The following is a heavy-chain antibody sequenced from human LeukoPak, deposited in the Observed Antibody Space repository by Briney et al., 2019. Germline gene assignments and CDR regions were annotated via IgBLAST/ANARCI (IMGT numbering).Heavy chain of an antibody. CDR1: GGSFSDYF. CDR3: VTYYYGSSAPKRNY. V-gene: IGHV4-34*01. J-gene: IGHJ4*02. D-gene: IGHD3-22*01. CDR2: ISHSGST. Sequence: SETLSLTWAVYGGSFSDYFWSWIRQPPGKGLEWIGEISHSGSTTYNPSLRSRVTISGDTSKKQFSLKLSSVTAADTAVYYCVTYYYGSSAPKRNYWGQGILVTVSS.